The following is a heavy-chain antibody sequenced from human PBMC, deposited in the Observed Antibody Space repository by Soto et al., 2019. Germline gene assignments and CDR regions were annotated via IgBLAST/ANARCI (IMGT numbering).Heavy chain of an antibody. D-gene: IGHD4-4*01. CDR3: AKKYPDYSNRPPYFDY. J-gene: IGHJ4*02. Sequence: GSLRLSCAASGFTFSSYAMSWVRQAPGKGLEWVSAISGSGGSTYYADSVKGRFTISRDNSKNTLYLQMNSLRAEDTAVYYWAKKYPDYSNRPPYFDYWGQGTLVTVSS. CDR2: ISGSGGST. V-gene: IGHV3-23*01. CDR1: GFTFSSYA.